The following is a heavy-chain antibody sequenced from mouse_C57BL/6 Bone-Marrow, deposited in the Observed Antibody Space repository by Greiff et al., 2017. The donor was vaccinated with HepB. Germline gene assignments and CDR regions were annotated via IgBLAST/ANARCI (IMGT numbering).Heavy chain of an antibody. J-gene: IGHJ4*01. CDR1: GFTFSDYG. V-gene: IGHV5-17*01. CDR3: ARNGRGYYAMDY. Sequence: EVQVVESGGGLVKPGGSLKLSCAASGFTFSDYGMHWVRQAPEKGLEWVAYISSGSSTIYYADTVKGRFTISRDNAKNTLFLQMTSLRSEDTAMYYCARNGRGYYAMDYWGQGTSVTVSS. D-gene: IGHD1-1*01. CDR2: ISSGSSTI.